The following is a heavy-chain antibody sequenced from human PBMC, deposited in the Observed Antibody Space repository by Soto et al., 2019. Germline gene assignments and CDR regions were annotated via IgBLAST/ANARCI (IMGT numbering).Heavy chain of an antibody. J-gene: IGHJ6*02. Sequence: ASVKVSCKASGGTFSSYAISWVRQAPGQGLEWMGGIIPIFGTANYAQKFQGGVTITADESTSTAYMELSSLRSEDTAVYYCAREKKAYGSGSYGMDVWGQGTTVTVSS. CDR1: GGTFSSYA. CDR2: IIPIFGTA. CDR3: AREKKAYGSGSYGMDV. V-gene: IGHV1-69*13. D-gene: IGHD3-10*01.